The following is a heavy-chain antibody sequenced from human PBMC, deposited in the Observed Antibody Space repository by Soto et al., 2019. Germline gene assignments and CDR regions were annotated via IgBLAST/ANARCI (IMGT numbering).Heavy chain of an antibody. J-gene: IGHJ6*02. CDR2: IKTNGEGGTT. Sequence: DAQLVESGGGLVKPGGSLRLSCEASVFTISNAWMNWVRQAPGKGLEWVGRIKTNGEGGTTDYAAPVKGRFVISRDDSKNTLYLQMNSLRPDDTAVYYCTSGSVEGVWGQGTTVTVSS. V-gene: IGHV3-15*07. CDR3: TSGSVEGV. D-gene: IGHD2-15*01. CDR1: VFTISNAW.